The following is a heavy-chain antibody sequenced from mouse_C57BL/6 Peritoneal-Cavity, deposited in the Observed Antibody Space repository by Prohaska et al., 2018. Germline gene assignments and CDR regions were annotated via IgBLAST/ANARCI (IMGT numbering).Heavy chain of an antibody. D-gene: IGHD1-1*01. CDR1: GFNIKDYY. CDR3: TTVITTIVATGFDY. CDR2: IDPEDGDT. Sequence: EVQLQQSGAELVRPWASVKLSCTASGFNIKDYYMHWVKQRPEQGLEWIGRIDPEDGDTEYAPKFQGKATMTADTSSNTAYLQLSSLTSEDTAVYYCTTVITTIVATGFDYWGQGTTLTVYS. V-gene: IGHV14-1*01. J-gene: IGHJ2*01.